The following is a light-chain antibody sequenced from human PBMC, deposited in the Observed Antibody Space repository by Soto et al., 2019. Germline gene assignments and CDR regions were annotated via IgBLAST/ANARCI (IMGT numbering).Light chain of an antibody. CDR3: SSYTSSSTLGV. J-gene: IGLJ2*01. V-gene: IGLV2-14*01. CDR2: EVS. Sequence: QSALTQPASVSGSPGQSITISCTGTSSDVGGYNDVSWYQQHPGKAPKLMIYEVSNRPSGVSNRFSGSKSGNTASLTISGLQPEDEADYYCSSYTSSSTLGVFGGGTKLTVL. CDR1: SSDVGGYND.